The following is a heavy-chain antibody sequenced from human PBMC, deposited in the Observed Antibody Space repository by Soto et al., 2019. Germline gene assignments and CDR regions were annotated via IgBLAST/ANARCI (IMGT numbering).Heavy chain of an antibody. CDR3: ARGTGDIVVVVAAPNAFDI. V-gene: IGHV4-31*03. Sequence: PSETLSLTCTVSGGSISSGGYYWSWIRQHPGRGLEWIGYIYYSGSTYYNPSLKSRVTISVDTSKNQFSLKLSSVTAADTAVYYCARGTGDIVVVVAAPNAFDIWGQGTMVTVAS. CDR1: GGSISSGGYY. D-gene: IGHD2-15*01. CDR2: IYYSGST. J-gene: IGHJ3*02.